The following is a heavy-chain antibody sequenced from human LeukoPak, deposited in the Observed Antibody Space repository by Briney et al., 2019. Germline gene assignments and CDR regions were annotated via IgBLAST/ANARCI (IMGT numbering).Heavy chain of an antibody. V-gene: IGHV1-69*04. D-gene: IGHD3-10*01. CDR1: GYTFTSYG. CDR3: ARGTITMVRGVIIGEYYYYYGMDV. CDR2: IIPILGIA. J-gene: IGHJ6*02. Sequence: SVKVSCKASGYTFTSYGISWVRQAPGQGLEWMGRIIPILGIANYAQKFQGRVTITADKSTSTAYMELSSLRSEDTAVYYCARGTITMVRGVIIGEYYYYYGMDVWGQGTTVTVSS.